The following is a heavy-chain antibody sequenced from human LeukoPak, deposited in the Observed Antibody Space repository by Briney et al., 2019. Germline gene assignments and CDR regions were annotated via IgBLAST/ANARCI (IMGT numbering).Heavy chain of an antibody. V-gene: IGHV1-8*01. CDR1: GYTFTSYD. CDR2: MNPNSGNT. D-gene: IGHD6-6*01. Sequence: ASVKVSCKASGYTFTSYDINWVRQATGQGLEWMGWMNPNSGNTGYAQKFQGRVTMTRNTSISTAYMELSSLRSEDTAVYYCASVGRIAPRPSAAIPGYSGQGSLITVSS. J-gene: IGHJ4*02. CDR3: ASVGRIAPRPSAAIPGY.